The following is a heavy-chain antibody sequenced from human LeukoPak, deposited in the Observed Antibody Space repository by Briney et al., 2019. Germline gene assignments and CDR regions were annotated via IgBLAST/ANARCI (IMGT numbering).Heavy chain of an antibody. CDR1: GFTVNNNH. Sequence: PGGSLRLSCAASGFTVNNNHMSWVRQAPGKGLECVSLIQSGGSTHYADSVKGRFTISRDNSKNTLYLQMNSLRAEDTAVYYCARDRGDSSGWPIIDYWGQGTLVTVSS. CDR2: IQSGGST. CDR3: ARDRGDSSGWPIIDY. J-gene: IGHJ4*02. V-gene: IGHV3-66*01. D-gene: IGHD6-19*01.